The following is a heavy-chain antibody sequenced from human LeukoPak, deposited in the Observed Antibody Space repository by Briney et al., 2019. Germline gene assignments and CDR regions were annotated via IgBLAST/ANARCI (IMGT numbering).Heavy chain of an antibody. J-gene: IGHJ4*02. Sequence: GGSLRLSCAASGFTFSTYGMHWVGQAPGKGLEWVAFIRYDGRNKYYADSVKGRFTISRDNSKNTLCLQMNSLRAEDTAVYYCAKEIWPTVTTPGHTLFDYWGQGTLVTVSS. D-gene: IGHD4-17*01. V-gene: IGHV3-30*02. CDR2: IRYDGRNK. CDR1: GFTFSTYG. CDR3: AKEIWPTVTTPGHTLFDY.